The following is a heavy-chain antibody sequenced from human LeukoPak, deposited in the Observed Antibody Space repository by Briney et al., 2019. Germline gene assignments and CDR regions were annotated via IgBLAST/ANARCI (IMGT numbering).Heavy chain of an antibody. Sequence: ASVRVSCTASVYTFTTYCISWVRQAPGQGLEWMGWISAYNGNTNYAQKLQGRVTMTTDTSTSTAYMELRSLRSDDTAAYYCARHYYDSSGYPLDAFDIWGQGTMVTVSS. CDR2: ISAYNGNT. D-gene: IGHD3-22*01. CDR3: ARHYYDSSGYPLDAFDI. J-gene: IGHJ3*02. V-gene: IGHV1-18*01. CDR1: VYTFTTYC.